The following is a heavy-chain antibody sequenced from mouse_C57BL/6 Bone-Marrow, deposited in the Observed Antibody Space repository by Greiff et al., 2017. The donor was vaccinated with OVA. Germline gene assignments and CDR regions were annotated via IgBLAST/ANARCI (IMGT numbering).Heavy chain of an antibody. CDR3: TTGYYVYFDV. CDR1: GFNIKDDY. V-gene: IGHV14-4*01. Sequence: VQLKESGAELVRPGASVKLSCTASGFNIKDDYMHWVKQRPEQGLEWIGWIDPENGDTEYASKFQGKATITADTSSNTAYLQLSSLTSEDTAVYYCTTGYYVYFDVWGTGTTVTVSS. D-gene: IGHD2-3*01. J-gene: IGHJ1*03. CDR2: IDPENGDT.